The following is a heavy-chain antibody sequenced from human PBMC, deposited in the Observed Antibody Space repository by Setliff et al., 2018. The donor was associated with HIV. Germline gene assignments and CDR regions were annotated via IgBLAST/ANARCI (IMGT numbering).Heavy chain of an antibody. V-gene: IGHV4-4*07. D-gene: IGHD4-17*01. CDR3: ARAAAGNTGPFDL. Sequence: SETLSLTCTVSDSGTYYWSWIRQPAGKGLEWIGRVSSRGGTNYNPSLKSRVTMSVDTSKNQFSLKLTSVTASDTAVDSCARAAAGNTGPFDLWGQGSPVTVSS. J-gene: IGHJ4*02. CDR1: DSGTYY. CDR2: VSSRGGT.